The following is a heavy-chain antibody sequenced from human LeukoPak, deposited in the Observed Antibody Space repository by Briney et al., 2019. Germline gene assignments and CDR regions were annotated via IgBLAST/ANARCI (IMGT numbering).Heavy chain of an antibody. CDR3: ATSSYSSSSS. D-gene: IGHD6-6*01. CDR2: INHGASEK. CDR1: GLTFTNYC. J-gene: IGHJ5*02. V-gene: IGHV3-7*01. Sequence: GGSLRLSCTASGLTFTNYCMIWVRQAPGKGLEWVANINHGASEKYYVGSVEGLFTIPRDNAKNSLFLQMNSLRAEDTCVYYCATSSYSSSSSWGQGTLVTVSS.